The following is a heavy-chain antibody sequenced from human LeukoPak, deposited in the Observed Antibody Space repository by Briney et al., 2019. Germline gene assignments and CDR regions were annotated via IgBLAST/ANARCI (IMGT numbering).Heavy chain of an antibody. V-gene: IGHV4-59*01. CDR2: NYYSGTT. J-gene: IGHJ4*02. CDR1: GDSISNYF. Sequence: PSETLSLTCTVSGDSISNYFWSWIRQPPGKGLEWIGYNYYSGTTNYNPSLKSRVTISIETSKNQFSLKLSSVTPADTAVYYCARADYDILTGDYPPSPGGFDDWGQGTLVTVSS. D-gene: IGHD3-9*01. CDR3: ARADYDILTGDYPPSPGGFDD.